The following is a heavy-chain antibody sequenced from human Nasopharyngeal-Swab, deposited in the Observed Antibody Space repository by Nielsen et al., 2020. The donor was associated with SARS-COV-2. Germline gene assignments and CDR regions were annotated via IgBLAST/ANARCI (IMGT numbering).Heavy chain of an antibody. CDR3: ARTSIAGKAFDY. CDR2: LWFTGGNE. V-gene: IGHV3-33*01. Sequence: GESLKISCAASGFTFSTSVMHWVRQAPGKGLEWVALLWFTGGNEYYADSVKGRFTISRDNSKNTLYLQMNSLRAEDTAVYYCARTSIAGKAFDYWGQGTLVTVSS. CDR1: GFTFSTSV. J-gene: IGHJ4*02. D-gene: IGHD6-6*01.